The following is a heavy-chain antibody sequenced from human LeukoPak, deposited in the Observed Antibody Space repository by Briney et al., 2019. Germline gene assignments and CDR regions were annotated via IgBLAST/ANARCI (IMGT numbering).Heavy chain of an antibody. J-gene: IGHJ4*02. CDR1: GFTFSKYW. CDR3: ARIGSSPPLN. D-gene: IGHD6-6*01. V-gene: IGHV3-74*01. CDR2: INTDGSST. Sequence: GGSLRLSCAASGFTFSKYWMHWVRQAPGKGLVWISRINTDGSSTDYADSVKGRLTISRDNAKNTVYLQTNSLRAEDTAVYYCARIGSSPPLNWGQGTLVTVSS.